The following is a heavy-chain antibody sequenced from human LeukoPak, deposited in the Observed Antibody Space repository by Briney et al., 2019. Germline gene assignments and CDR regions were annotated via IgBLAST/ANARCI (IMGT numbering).Heavy chain of an antibody. CDR1: GLTLSYAW. J-gene: IGHJ4*02. V-gene: IGHV3-15*01. CDR3: TTGNY. Sequence: PGGSLRLSCAASGLTLSYAWMSWVRQAPGKGLEWVGRIKSKSDGETTDYASPVKGRFTISRDDSKNTLYLQMNSLKSVETAVYYCTTGNYWGQGTLVTVSS. CDR2: IKSKSDGETT.